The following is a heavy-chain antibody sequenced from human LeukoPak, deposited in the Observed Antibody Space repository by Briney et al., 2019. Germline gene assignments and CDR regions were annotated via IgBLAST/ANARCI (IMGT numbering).Heavy chain of an antibody. Sequence: GASVTVSFKASGYTFTGYYMHWVRQAPGQGLEWMGRINPNSGGTNYAQKFQGRVTMSRDTSISTAYMELSRLRSDDTAVYYCARDIIYGVAVAGTDYWGQGTLVTVSS. CDR1: GYTFTGYY. CDR2: INPNSGGT. D-gene: IGHD6-19*01. J-gene: IGHJ4*02. CDR3: ARDIIYGVAVAGTDY. V-gene: IGHV1-2*06.